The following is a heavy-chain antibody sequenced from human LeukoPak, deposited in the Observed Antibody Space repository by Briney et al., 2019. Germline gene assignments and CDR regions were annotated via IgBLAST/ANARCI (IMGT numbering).Heavy chain of an antibody. V-gene: IGHV1-2*02. D-gene: IGHD2-2*02. CDR1: GYTFTGYY. CDR3: AREDIVVVPAAILPPGYFDY. CDR2: INPNSGGT. J-gene: IGHJ4*02. Sequence: ASVKVSCKASGYTFTGYYMHWVRQAPGQGLEWMGWINPNSGGTNYAQKFQGRVTMTRDTSISTAYMELSSLRSEDTAVYYCAREDIVVVPAAILPPGYFDYWGQGTLVTVSS.